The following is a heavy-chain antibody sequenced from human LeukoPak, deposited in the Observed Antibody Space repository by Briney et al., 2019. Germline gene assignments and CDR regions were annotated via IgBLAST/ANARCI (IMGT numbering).Heavy chain of an antibody. CDR1: GGSFSGYY. V-gene: IGHV4-34*01. CDR2: INHSRST. Sequence: SETLSFTCAVYGGSFSGYYWSWIRQPPGKGLEWIGEINHSRSTNYNPSLKSRVTISVDTSKNQFSLKLSSVTAADTAVYYCARRPVNYYGSGSYSNWGQGTLVTVSS. J-gene: IGHJ4*02. D-gene: IGHD3-10*01. CDR3: ARRPVNYYGSGSYSN.